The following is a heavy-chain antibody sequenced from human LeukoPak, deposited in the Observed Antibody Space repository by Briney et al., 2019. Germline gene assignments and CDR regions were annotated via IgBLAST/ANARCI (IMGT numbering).Heavy chain of an antibody. CDR2: ISSSSSNI. D-gene: IGHD5-12*01. Sequence: GGSLRLSCAASGFTFSSYSMNWVRQAPGKGLEWVSSISSSSSNIYYADSVKGRFTISRDNAKNSLYLQMNSLRAEDTAVYYCARVDIAAEGALHDYGGQETLVTVSS. CDR1: GFTFSSYS. CDR3: ARVDIAAEGALHDY. J-gene: IGHJ4*02. V-gene: IGHV3-21*01.